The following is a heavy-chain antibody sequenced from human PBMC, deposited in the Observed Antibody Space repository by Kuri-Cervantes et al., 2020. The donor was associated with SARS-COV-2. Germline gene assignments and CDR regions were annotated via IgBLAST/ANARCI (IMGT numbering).Heavy chain of an antibody. CDR2: IWYDGSNK. CDR1: GFTFSSYG. D-gene: IGHD2-15*01. Sequence: GGSLRLSCAASGFTFSSYGMHWVRQAPGKGLEWVAVIWYDGSNKYYADSVRGRFTISRDNSKNTLYLQMNSLRAEDTAVYYCARGGYCSGGSCYSAGTLDIWGQGTMVTVSS. CDR3: ARGGYCSGGSCYSAGTLDI. J-gene: IGHJ3*02. V-gene: IGHV3-33*01.